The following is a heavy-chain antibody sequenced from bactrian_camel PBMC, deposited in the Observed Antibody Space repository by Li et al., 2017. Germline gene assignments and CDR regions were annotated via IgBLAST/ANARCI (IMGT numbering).Heavy chain of an antibody. V-gene: IGHV3S40*01. CDR3: AAVRSGWGTVATDCRAGQLSASDFAA. D-gene: IGHD6*01. Sequence: DVQLVESGGGSVQAGGSLRLSCAASGYTYSSYCMGWFRQAPGKEREGVAVVYTGDGSTYYADSVKGRFTISQDTGKDTIYLQMNSLRPDDTGTYFCAAVRSGWGTVATDCRAGQLSASDFAAWGQGTQVTVS. CDR2: VYTGDGST. J-gene: IGHJ6*01. CDR1: GYTYSSYC.